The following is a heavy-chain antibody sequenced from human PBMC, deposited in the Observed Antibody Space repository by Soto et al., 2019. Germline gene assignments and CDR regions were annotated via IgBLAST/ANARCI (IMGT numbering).Heavy chain of an antibody. V-gene: IGHV1-69*12. J-gene: IGHJ6*04. D-gene: IGHD1-1*01. CDR2: IMPIFGTA. CDR3: ANWRDTDTHVGNYYSGMDI. Sequence: QVQLVQSGAEVKKPGASVKVSCKASGGTFKSYAISWVRQAPGQGLEWLGGIMPIFGTADYAQKFQGRVTITADEATSTAYMELSSLTAEDTAVYCCANWRDTDTHVGNYYSGMDIWGKGTTVTVS. CDR1: GGTFKSYA.